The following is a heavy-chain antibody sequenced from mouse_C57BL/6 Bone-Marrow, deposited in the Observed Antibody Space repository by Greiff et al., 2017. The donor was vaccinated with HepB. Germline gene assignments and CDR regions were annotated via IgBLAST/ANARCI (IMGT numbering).Heavy chain of an antibody. CDR3: ARPYSNLYYFDY. CDR2: IGPRSGNT. Sequence: VQLQESGAELARPGASVKLSCKASGYTFTSYGISWVKQRTGQGLEWIGEIGPRSGNTYYNEKFKGKATLTADKSSSTAYMELRSLTSEDSAVYFCARPYSNLYYFDYWGQGTTLTVSS. D-gene: IGHD2-5*01. J-gene: IGHJ2*01. V-gene: IGHV1-81*01. CDR1: GYTFTSYG.